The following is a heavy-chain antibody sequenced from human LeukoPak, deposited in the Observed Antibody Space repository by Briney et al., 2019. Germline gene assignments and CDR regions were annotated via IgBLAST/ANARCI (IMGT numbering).Heavy chain of an antibody. CDR2: ISHDGHNI. V-gene: IGHV3-30*04. Sequence: PGRSLRLSCAASGFTFSSYAMHWVRQAPGKGLEWVAVISHDGHNIYYADSVKGRFTISRDNSKNTLYLQMNSLRAEDTAVYYCARDRGWKSSGYFGNDYWGQGTLVIVSS. J-gene: IGHJ4*02. CDR3: ARDRGWKSSGYFGNDY. D-gene: IGHD3-22*01. CDR1: GFTFSSYA.